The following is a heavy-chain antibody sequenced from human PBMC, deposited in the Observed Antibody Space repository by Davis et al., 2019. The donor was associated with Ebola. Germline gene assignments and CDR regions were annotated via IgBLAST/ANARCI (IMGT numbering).Heavy chain of an antibody. CDR2: IYYSGST. Sequence: PSETLSLTCTVSGGSISSSSYYWGWIRQPPGKGLEWIGSIYYSGSTYYNPSLRSRVTISLDTSKNQFSLKLRSVTAADTAVYYCARYSSGRLYYFGMDVWGQGTTVTVSS. CDR1: GGSISSSSYY. D-gene: IGHD6-19*01. CDR3: ARYSSGRLYYFGMDV. V-gene: IGHV4-39*01. J-gene: IGHJ6*02.